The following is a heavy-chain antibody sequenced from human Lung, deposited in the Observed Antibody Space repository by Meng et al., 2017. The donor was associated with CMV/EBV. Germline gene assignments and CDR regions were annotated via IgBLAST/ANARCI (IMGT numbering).Heavy chain of an antibody. Sequence: GGSLRLSCVASGFTFSSYSMNWVRQAPGKGLEWVSSISSSSSYIYYADSVKGRFTISRDNAKNSLYLQMNSLRAEDTAVYYCARDSSSSYYYYGMDVWGQGTTVTVSS. CDR2: ISSSSSYI. CDR1: GFTFSSYS. V-gene: IGHV3-21*01. J-gene: IGHJ6*02. CDR3: ARDSSSSYYYYGMDV. D-gene: IGHD6-6*01.